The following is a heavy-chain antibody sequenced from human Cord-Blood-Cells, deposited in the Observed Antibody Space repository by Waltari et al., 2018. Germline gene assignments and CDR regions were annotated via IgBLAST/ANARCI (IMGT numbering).Heavy chain of an antibody. CDR2: IYYSGIT. J-gene: IGHJ4*02. D-gene: IGHD6-25*01. CDR3: ARLTARLDY. Sequence: QLQLQESGPGLVKPSETLSLTCTVSGGSISSSSYYWGLLRQPPGKGLEWIGSIYYSGITYYNPSLKSRVTISVDTSKNQFSLKLSSVTAADTAVYYCARLTARLDYWGQGTLVTVSS. CDR1: GGSISSSSYY. V-gene: IGHV4-39*01.